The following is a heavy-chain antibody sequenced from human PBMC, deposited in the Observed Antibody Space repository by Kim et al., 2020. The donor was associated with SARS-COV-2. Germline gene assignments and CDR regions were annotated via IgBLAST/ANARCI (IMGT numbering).Heavy chain of an antibody. J-gene: IGHJ4*01. CDR3: IRRFVVGGDWQDN. CDR1: GFTFSGST. CDR2: IKTKSNNYAT. V-gene: IGHV3-73*01. D-gene: IGHD1-26*01. Sequence: GGSLRLSCATSGFTFSGSTVHWVRQASAKGLEWVGRIKTKSNNYATEYAASVKGRFTISRDDSKNTAFLQMNSLKIEDTALYYFIRRFVVGGDWQDNWG.